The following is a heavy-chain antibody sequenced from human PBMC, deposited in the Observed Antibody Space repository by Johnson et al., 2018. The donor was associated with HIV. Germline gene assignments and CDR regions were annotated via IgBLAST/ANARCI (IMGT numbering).Heavy chain of an antibody. D-gene: IGHD6-13*01. V-gene: IGHV3-7*01. CDR3: ARDGESQQLPLSDAFDV. J-gene: IGHJ3*01. CDR1: GFTFSSYW. CDR2: IKQDGSEK. Sequence: VQLVESGGGLVHPGGSLRLSCATSGFTFSSYWMSWVRQAPGKGLEWVANIKQDGSEKYYVDSVKGRFTISRDSAKNSLYLQMNSLRAEDTAIYYCARDGESQQLPLSDAFDVWGQGTMVIVSS.